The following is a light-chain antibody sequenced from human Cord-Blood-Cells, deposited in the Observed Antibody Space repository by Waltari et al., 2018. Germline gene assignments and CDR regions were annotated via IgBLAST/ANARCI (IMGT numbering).Light chain of an antibody. J-gene: IGLJ3*02. V-gene: IGLV2-14*01. CDR1: SRDVGGYTY. CDR2: DVS. Sequence: QSALTQPASVSGSPGQSITISCTVTSRDVGGYTYFHWYQQHQGKAPKIMIYDVSNRPSGVSNRFSGSKSGNTASLTISGLQAEDEADYYCSSYTSSSTWVFGGGTKLTVL. CDR3: SSYTSSSTWV.